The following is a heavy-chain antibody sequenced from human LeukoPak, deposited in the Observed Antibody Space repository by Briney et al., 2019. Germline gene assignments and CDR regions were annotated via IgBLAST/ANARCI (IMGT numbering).Heavy chain of an antibody. D-gene: IGHD6-13*01. CDR2: INPNIGGT. J-gene: IGHJ4*02. Sequence: AASVKVSCKASGYTFTGYYMHWVRQAPGQGLGWMGWINPNIGGTNYAQKFQGRVTMTRDTSISTAYMELSRLRSDDTAVYYCARAPPYSSSWPVDYWGQGTLVTVSS. CDR3: ARAPPYSSSWPVDY. CDR1: GYTFTGYY. V-gene: IGHV1-2*02.